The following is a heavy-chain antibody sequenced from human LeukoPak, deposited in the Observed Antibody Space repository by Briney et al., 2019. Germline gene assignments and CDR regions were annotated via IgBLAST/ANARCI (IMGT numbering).Heavy chain of an antibody. Sequence: SETLSLTCTVSGGSISSYYWSWIRQPPGKGLEWIGYIYYSGSTNYNPSLKSRVTISVDTSKNQFSLKLSSVTAAETAVYYCARGVSLLWFGDVRWFDPWGQGTLVTVSS. CDR3: ARGVSLLWFGDVRWFDP. D-gene: IGHD3-10*01. J-gene: IGHJ5*02. V-gene: IGHV4-59*01. CDR2: IYYSGST. CDR1: GGSISSYY.